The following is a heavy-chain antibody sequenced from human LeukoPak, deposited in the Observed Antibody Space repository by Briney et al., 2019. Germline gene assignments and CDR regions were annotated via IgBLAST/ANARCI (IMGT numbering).Heavy chain of an antibody. D-gene: IGHD3-22*01. V-gene: IGHV6-1*01. J-gene: IGHJ4*02. Sequence: SQTLSLTCAISGGSVSSNSAAWNWIRQSPSRGLEWLGRTYYRSKWYNDYAVSVKSRITINPDTSKNQFSLQLNSVTPEDTAVYYCARESSYYYDSSGYYFGCLDYWGQGTLVTVSS. CDR1: GGSVSSNSAA. CDR3: ARESSYYYDSSGYYFGCLDY. CDR2: TYYRSKWYN.